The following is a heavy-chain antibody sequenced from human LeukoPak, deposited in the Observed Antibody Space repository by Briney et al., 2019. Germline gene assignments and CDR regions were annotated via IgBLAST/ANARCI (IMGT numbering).Heavy chain of an antibody. CDR1: GGSISSGGYY. D-gene: IGHD3-22*01. V-gene: IGHV4-31*03. CDR2: IYYSGST. J-gene: IGHJ3*02. CDR3: ASAVNYITMIVPHGAFDI. Sequence: SETLSLTCTVSGGSISSGGYYWSWIRQHPGKGLEWIGYIYYSGSTYYNPSLKSRVTISVDTSKNQFSLKLSSVTAADTAVYYCASAVNYITMIVPHGAFDIWGQGTMVTVSS.